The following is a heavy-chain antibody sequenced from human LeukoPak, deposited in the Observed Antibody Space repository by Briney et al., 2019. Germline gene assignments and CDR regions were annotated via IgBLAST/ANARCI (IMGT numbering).Heavy chain of an antibody. J-gene: IGHJ4*02. D-gene: IGHD3-10*01. CDR1: GFTFSTYG. CDR3: ARVGPITRDFDY. V-gene: IGHV3-23*01. Sequence: GGSLRLSCAASGFTFSTYGMSWVRQAPGKGLEWVSAISDSGGSTYYADSVKGRFTISRDNSKNTLYLQMNSLRAEDTAVYYCARVGPITRDFDYWGQGTLVTVSS. CDR2: ISDSGGST.